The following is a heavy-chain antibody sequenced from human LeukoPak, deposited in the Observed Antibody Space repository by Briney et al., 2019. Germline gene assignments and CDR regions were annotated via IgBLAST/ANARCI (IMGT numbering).Heavy chain of an antibody. CDR1: GGSISSYY. Sequence: PSETLSLTCTVSGGSISSYYWSWIRQPPGKGLEWVSSISGSGIYIYYADSVKGRFTISRHNAKNSLYLQMNSLRAEDTAVYYCARDRDTVAGTLGWFDPWGQGTLVTVSS. CDR2: ISGSGIYI. D-gene: IGHD5-12*01. J-gene: IGHJ5*02. V-gene: IGHV3-21*01. CDR3: ARDRDTVAGTLGWFDP.